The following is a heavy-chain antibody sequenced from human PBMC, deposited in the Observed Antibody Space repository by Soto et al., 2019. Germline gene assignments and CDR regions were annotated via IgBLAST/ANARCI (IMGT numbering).Heavy chain of an antibody. CDR3: ARPSGSYHHFGY. CDR1: GGSISSSSYY. D-gene: IGHD1-26*01. V-gene: IGHV4-39*01. CDR2: IYYSGST. Sequence: SETLSLTCTVSGGSISSSSYYWGWIRQPPGKGLEWIGSIYYSGSTYYNPSLKSRVTISVDTSKNQFSLKLSSVTAADTAVYYCARPSGSYHHFGYWGQGTLVTVSS. J-gene: IGHJ4*02.